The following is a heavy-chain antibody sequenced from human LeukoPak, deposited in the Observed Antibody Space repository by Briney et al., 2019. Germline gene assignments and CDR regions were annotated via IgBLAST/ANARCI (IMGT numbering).Heavy chain of an antibody. CDR1: GGSFSGYY. Sequence: PSETLSLTCAVYGGSFSGYYWSWVRQPPGKGLEWIGEINHSGSTNYNPSLKSRVTISVDTSKNQFSLKLSSVTAADTAVYYCARGGPLPYYYDSSGYYPKPPPQNSDGMDVWGQGTTVTVPS. J-gene: IGHJ6*02. V-gene: IGHV4-34*01. D-gene: IGHD3-22*01. CDR2: INHSGST. CDR3: ARGGPLPYYYDSSGYYPKPPPQNSDGMDV.